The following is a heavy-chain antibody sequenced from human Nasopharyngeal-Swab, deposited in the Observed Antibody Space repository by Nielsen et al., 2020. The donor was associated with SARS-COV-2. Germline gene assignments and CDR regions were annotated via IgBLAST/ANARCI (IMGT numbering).Heavy chain of an antibody. J-gene: IGHJ6*02. Sequence: WIRQPPGKGLEWVAVISYDGSNKYYAVSVKGRFTISRDNSKNTLYLQMNSLRAEDTAVYYCARGNGRVYYYYGMDVWGQGTTVTVSS. CDR3: ARGNGRVYYYYGMDV. V-gene: IGHV3-30*04. CDR2: ISYDGSNK.